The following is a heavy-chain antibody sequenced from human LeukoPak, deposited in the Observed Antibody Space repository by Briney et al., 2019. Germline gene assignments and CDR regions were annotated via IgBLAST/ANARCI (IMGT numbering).Heavy chain of an antibody. D-gene: IGHD1-26*01. CDR1: GFTFSNYN. J-gene: IGHJ4*02. V-gene: IGHV3-33*06. CDR3: AKDRVVGATRYFDY. CDR2: IWYDGSNK. Sequence: GGSLRLSCAGSGFTFSNYNMHWVRQAPGKGLEWVAVIWYDGSNKYYADSVKGRFTISRDNSKNTLYLQMNSLRAEDTAVYYCAKDRVVGATRYFDYWGQGTLVTVSS.